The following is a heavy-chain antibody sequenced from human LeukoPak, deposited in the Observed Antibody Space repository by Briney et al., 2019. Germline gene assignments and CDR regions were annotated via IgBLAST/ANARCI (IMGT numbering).Heavy chain of an antibody. CDR3: AKGGLSRNDAFDI. Sequence: GGSLRLSCAASGFTFSNYVMGWVRQAPGKGLGGGSGVGGSGRYPHSADSVKGRSNISRDNSKDTLYLQMNSLRVEDTALYYCAKGGLSRNDAFDIWGQGTMVTVSS. V-gene: IGHV3-23*01. D-gene: IGHD3-10*01. CDR1: GFTFSNYV. J-gene: IGHJ3*02. CDR2: VGGSGRYP.